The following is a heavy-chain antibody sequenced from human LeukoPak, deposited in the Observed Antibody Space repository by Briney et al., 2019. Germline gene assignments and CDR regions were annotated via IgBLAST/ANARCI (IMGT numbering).Heavy chain of an antibody. V-gene: IGHV4-59*08. J-gene: IGHJ5*02. CDR3: ASSGWYGNWFDP. CDR1: GGSFSGYY. Sequence: SETLSLTCAVYGGSFSGYYWSWIRQPPGKGLEWIGYIYYSGSTNYNPSLKSRVTISVDTSKNQFSLKLSSVTAADTAVYYCASSGWYGNWFDPWGQGTLVTVSS. CDR2: IYYSGST. D-gene: IGHD6-19*01.